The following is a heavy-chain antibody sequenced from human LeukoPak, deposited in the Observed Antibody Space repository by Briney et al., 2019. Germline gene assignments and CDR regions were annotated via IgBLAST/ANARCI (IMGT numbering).Heavy chain of an antibody. V-gene: IGHV3-21*01. D-gene: IGHD2-2*01. CDR2: ISSSSSYI. Sequence: GGSLRLSCAASGFTFSSYSMNWVRQAPGKGLEWVSSISSSSSYIYYADSVKGRFTISRDNAKNSLYLQMNSLRAEDTAVYYCARDPPYCSSTSCWIDYWGQGTLVTVSS. J-gene: IGHJ4*02. CDR1: GFTFSSYS. CDR3: ARDPPYCSSTSCWIDY.